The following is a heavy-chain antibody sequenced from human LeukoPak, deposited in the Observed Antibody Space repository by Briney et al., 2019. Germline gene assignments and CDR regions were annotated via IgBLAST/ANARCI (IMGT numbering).Heavy chain of an antibody. Sequence: GGSVRVSCKASGYTFTSYDIKWVRQAPGEGLERMGWMNANRGNTGYAQKLKGRDTITRKTTISTDYMELSSLRSEDTAVYYSARASGSGWYFYIDVWGKGTTVTVSS. J-gene: IGHJ6*03. D-gene: IGHD6-19*01. V-gene: IGHV1-8*03. CDR2: MNANRGNT. CDR1: GYTFTSYD. CDR3: ARASGSGWYFYIDV.